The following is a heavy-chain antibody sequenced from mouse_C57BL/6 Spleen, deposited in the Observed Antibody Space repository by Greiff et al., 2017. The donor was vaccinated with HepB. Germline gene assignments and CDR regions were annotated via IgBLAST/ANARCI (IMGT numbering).Heavy chain of an antibody. CDR1: GYTFTSYG. V-gene: IGHV1-81*01. D-gene: IGHD1-1*01. CDR3: ARGHYYGSRRYFDY. J-gene: IGHJ2*01. Sequence: QVQLQQSGAELARPGASVKLSCKASGYTFTSYGISWVKQRTGQGLEWIGEIYPRSGNTYYNEKFKGKATLTADKSSSTAYMELRSLTSEDSAVYVCARGHYYGSRRYFDYWGQGTTLTVSS. CDR2: IYPRSGNT.